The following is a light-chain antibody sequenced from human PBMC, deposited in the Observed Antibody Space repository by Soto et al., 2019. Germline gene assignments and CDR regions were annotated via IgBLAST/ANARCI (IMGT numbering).Light chain of an antibody. J-gene: IGKJ2*01. CDR3: QQYGSSPQT. Sequence: EIVLTQSPGTLSLSPGERATLSCRASQSVSSSYLAWYQQKPGQAPRLLIYGASSRATGIPDRFSGSGSGTDFPLTISRLEPEDFAVYYGQQYGSSPQTFGQGTKLEIK. V-gene: IGKV3-20*01. CDR2: GAS. CDR1: QSVSSSY.